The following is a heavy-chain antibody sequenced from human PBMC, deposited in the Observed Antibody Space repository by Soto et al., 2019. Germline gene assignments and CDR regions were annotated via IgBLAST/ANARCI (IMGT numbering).Heavy chain of an antibody. D-gene: IGHD5-18*01. V-gene: IGHV1-18*04. CDR3: ASGGYSYGYRPGYYFDY. CDR2: ISAYNGNT. Sequence: GASVKVSCKASGYTFTSYGISWVRQAPGQGLEWMGWISAYNGNTNYAQKLQGRATMTTDTSTSTAYMELRSLRSDDTAVYYCASGGYSYGYRPGYYFDYWGQGTLVTVSS. J-gene: IGHJ4*02. CDR1: GYTFTSYG.